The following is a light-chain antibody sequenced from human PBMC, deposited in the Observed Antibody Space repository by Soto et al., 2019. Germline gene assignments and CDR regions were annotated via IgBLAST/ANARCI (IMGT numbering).Light chain of an antibody. CDR3: RHFLASPPTIT. J-gene: IGKJ4*01. CDR1: QSVSSSD. CDR2: GAS. Sequence: EIVLTQSPDTLSLPPGERASLSCRASQSVSSSDLAWYQHKPGQAPRLLIFGASNRASGVPDKFSGSGSGTDFNLTISRLEPEDVAVYSCRHFLASPPTITFGGGTKVETK. V-gene: IGKV3-20*01.